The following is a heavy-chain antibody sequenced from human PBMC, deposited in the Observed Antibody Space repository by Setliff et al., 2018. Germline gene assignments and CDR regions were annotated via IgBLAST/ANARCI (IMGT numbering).Heavy chain of an antibody. J-gene: IGHJ4*02. CDR3: AKDISRTGYYYFDY. Sequence: HPGGSLRLSCVASGFTFSNYAINWVRQAPGQGLEWVSGISGGGINTDYADSVKGRFTISRDNAKDTLYLQMNSLRAEDTAVYYCAKDISRTGYYYFDYWGRGTLVTVLL. V-gene: IGHV3-23*01. CDR1: GFTFSNYA. D-gene: IGHD3-9*01. CDR2: ISGGGINT.